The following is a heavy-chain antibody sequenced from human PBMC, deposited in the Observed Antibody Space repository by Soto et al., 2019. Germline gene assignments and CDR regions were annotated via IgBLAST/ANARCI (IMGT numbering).Heavy chain of an antibody. Sequence: QVQLQESGPGLVKPSETLSLTCTVSGGSISGYYWNWIRQPAGEGMEWIARIYVSGSTNYNPSLKSRFAMSLDTSKNQFSLKLSSVTAADTAVYYCARAAVTTQYYYYGMDVWGQGITVTVSS. V-gene: IGHV4-4*07. CDR3: ARAAVTTQYYYYGMDV. J-gene: IGHJ6*02. D-gene: IGHD4-17*01. CDR1: GGSISGYY. CDR2: IYVSGST.